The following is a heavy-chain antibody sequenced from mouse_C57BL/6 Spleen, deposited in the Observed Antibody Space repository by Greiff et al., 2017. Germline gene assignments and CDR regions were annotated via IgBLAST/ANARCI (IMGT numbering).Heavy chain of an antibody. CDR1: GYSFTGYF. V-gene: IGHV1-20*01. CDR3: ARRGDGYHYYFDY. Sequence: EVQLQQSGPELVKPGDSVKISCKASGYSFTGYFMNWVMQSHGKSLEWIGRINPYNGDTFYNQKFKGKATLTVDKSSSTAHMELRSLTSEDSAVYYCARRGDGYHYYFDYWGQGTTLTVSS. J-gene: IGHJ2*01. CDR2: INPYNGDT. D-gene: IGHD2-3*01.